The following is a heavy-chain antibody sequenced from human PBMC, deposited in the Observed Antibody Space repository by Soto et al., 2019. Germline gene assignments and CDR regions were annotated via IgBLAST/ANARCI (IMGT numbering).Heavy chain of an antibody. CDR3: ARLPYYDFWSGLDY. J-gene: IGHJ4*02. CDR1: GYTFTSYA. Sequence: QVQLVQSGAEEKKPGASVKVSCKASGYTFTSYAMHWVRQAPGQRLEWMGWINAGNGNTKYSQKFQGRVTITRDTXXTTAYMELSSLRSEDTAVYYCARLPYYDFWSGLDYWGQGTLVTVSS. V-gene: IGHV1-3*05. CDR2: INAGNGNT. D-gene: IGHD3-3*01.